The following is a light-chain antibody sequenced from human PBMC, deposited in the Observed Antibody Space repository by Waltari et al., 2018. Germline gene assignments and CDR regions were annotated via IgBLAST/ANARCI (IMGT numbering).Light chain of an antibody. CDR3: SSYTTTSSWV. CDR1: SGDISNYKF. CDR2: DVS. V-gene: IGLV2-14*01. J-gene: IGLJ3*02. Sequence: QSALTQPASVSGSPGQSITISCTGTSGDISNYKFVSWYQQEPGRAPKLIVYDVSQRPSGVSNRFSGSKSGNTASLTISGLQAEDEADYYCSSYTTTSSWVFGGGTKLTVL.